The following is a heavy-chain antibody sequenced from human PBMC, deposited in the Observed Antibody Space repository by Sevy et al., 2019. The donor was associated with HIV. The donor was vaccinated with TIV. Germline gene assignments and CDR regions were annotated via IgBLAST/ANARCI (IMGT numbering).Heavy chain of an antibody. D-gene: IGHD6-19*01. V-gene: IGHV3-21*01. CDR1: GFIFNSYS. CDR2: ISSNSDHI. Sequence: GGCLRLSCAASGFIFNSYSMNWVRQAPGKGLEWVSFISSNSDHIYYADSVRGRFTISRDNAKNSLFLQMNSLRAEDTAVYYCAREHSPSSGLVLRGWFDPWGQGTPVTVSS. CDR3: AREHSPSSGLVLRGWFDP. J-gene: IGHJ5*02.